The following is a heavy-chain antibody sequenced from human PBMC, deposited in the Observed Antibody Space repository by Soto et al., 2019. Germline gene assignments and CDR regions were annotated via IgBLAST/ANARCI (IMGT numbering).Heavy chain of an antibody. D-gene: IGHD3-10*01. V-gene: IGHV4-59*01. CDR3: ARGGWLQSYYGSDPFDY. CDR2: IYYSGST. CDR1: GASISSYY. J-gene: IGHJ4*02. Sequence: SETLSLTCTVSGASISSYYWSWIRQPPGKGLEWIGYIYYSGSTNYNPSLKSRVTISVDTSKNQFSLKLSSVTAADTAVYYCARGGWLQSYYGSDPFDYWGQGTLVTVSS.